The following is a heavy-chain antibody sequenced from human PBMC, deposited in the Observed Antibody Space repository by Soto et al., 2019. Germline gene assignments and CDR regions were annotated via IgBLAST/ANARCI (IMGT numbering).Heavy chain of an antibody. V-gene: IGHV4-34*01. CDR3: ARGRIDFWSGYSKDEPTNTDY. CDR2: INHSGST. CDR1: GGSFSGYY. D-gene: IGHD3-3*01. J-gene: IGHJ4*02. Sequence: SETLSLTCAVYGGSFSGYYWSWIRQPPGKGLEWIGEINHSGSTNYNPSLKSRVTISVDTSKNQFSLKLSSVTAADTAVYYCARGRIDFWSGYSKDEPTNTDYWGQGTLVTVSS.